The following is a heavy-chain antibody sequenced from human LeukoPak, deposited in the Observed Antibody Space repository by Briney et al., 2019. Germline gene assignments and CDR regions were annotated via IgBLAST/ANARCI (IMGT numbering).Heavy chain of an antibody. Sequence: SETLSLTCTVSGGSISSYYWSWIRQPPGKGLKWIGYIYYSGSTNYNPSLKSRVTISVDPSKNQFSLNLTSVTAADTAVYYCARSIHGSGTFDYWGQGTLVTVSS. D-gene: IGHD3-10*01. CDR3: ARSIHGSGTFDY. CDR1: GGSISSYY. J-gene: IGHJ4*02. CDR2: IYYSGST. V-gene: IGHV4-59*08.